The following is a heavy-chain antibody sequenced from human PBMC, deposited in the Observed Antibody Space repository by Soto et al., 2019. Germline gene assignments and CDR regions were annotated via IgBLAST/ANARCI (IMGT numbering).Heavy chain of an antibody. CDR3: ARHKRECSGDTCYSWFDP. CDR2: IYDSGT. J-gene: IGHJ5*02. CDR1: GVSISGYY. D-gene: IGHD2-15*01. V-gene: IGHV4-59*08. Sequence: SETLSLTCSVSGVSISGYYWSWIRQPPGKGLEWIGYIYDSGTNYNPSHKSRVTISIDTSTNQISLKLSSVTAADTAVYYCARHKRECSGDTCYSWFDPWGQGTLVTVSS.